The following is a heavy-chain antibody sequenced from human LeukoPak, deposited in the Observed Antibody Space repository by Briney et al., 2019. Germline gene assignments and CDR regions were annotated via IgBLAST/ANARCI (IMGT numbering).Heavy chain of an antibody. CDR2: IYYSGST. V-gene: IGHV4-30-4*07. CDR1: GGSISSGGYS. Sequence: SETLSLTCAVSGGSISSGGYSWSWIRQPPGKGLEWIGYIYYSGSTYYNPSLKSRVTISVDTSKNQFSLKLSSVTAADTAVYYCARGEHNWFDPWGQGTLVTVSS. CDR3: ARGEHNWFDP. J-gene: IGHJ5*02.